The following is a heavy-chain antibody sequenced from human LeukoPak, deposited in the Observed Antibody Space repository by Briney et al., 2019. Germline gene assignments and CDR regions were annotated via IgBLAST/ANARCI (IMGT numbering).Heavy chain of an antibody. CDR1: GFTFSSYG. Sequence: GGSLRLSCAASGFTFSSYGMHWVRQAPGKGLEWVAFIRFDGSYNSYSDSVKGRFTISRDNSKNTLYLQMNSLRAEDTAVYYCAKVRLGYCSGGSCSRGGTSMDVWGRGTTVTISS. D-gene: IGHD2-15*01. J-gene: IGHJ6*03. V-gene: IGHV3-30*02. CDR2: IRFDGSYN. CDR3: AKVRLGYCSGGSCSRGGTSMDV.